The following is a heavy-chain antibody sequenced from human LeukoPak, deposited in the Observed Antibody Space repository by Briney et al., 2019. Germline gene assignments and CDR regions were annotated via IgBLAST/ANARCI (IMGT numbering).Heavy chain of an antibody. J-gene: IGHJ5*02. CDR1: GVSISSSSYY. CDR2: INHSGST. CDR3: ARGWGSGSSKPQGNWFDP. V-gene: IGHV4-39*07. Sequence: SETLSLTCTVSGVSISSSSYYWGWIRQPPGKGLEWIGEINHSGSTNYNPSLKSRVTISVDTSKNQFSLKLSSVTAADTAVYYCARGWGSGSSKPQGNWFDPWGQGTLVTVSS. D-gene: IGHD3-10*01.